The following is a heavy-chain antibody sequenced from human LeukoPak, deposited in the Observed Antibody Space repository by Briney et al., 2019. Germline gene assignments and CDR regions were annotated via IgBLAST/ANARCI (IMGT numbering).Heavy chain of an antibody. CDR1: GGTFSSYA. Sequence: SVKVSCKASGGTFSSYAISWVRQAPGQGLEWMGGIIPIFGTANYAQKFQGRVTITTDESTSTAYMELSRLRSDDTAVYYCARVAAVAGTAPFLDYWGQGTLVTVSS. D-gene: IGHD6-19*01. CDR3: ARVAAVAGTAPFLDY. V-gene: IGHV1-69*05. CDR2: IIPIFGTA. J-gene: IGHJ4*02.